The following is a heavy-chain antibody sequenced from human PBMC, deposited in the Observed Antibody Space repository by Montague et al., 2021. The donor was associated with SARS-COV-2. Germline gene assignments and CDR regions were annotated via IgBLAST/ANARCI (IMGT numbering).Heavy chain of an antibody. CDR2: IHHGGSI. D-gene: IGHD2-2*02. J-gene: IGHJ6*03. CDR1: GGSFSTYS. V-gene: IGHV4-34*01. Sequence: SETLSLTCAVHGGSFSTYSWNWIRQPPGKGLEWIGEIHHGGSINYNPSLKSRVTISADTSKNHFSLKLTSVAAADTAAYYCARLGDGVVPSPILGVGPYYSYYYMDVWGQGTTVTVSS. CDR3: ARLGDGVVPSPILGVGPYYSYYYMDV.